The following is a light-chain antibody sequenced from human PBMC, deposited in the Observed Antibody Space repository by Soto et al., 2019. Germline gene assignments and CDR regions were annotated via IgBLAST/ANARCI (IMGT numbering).Light chain of an antibody. Sequence: QSVLTQPPSASGTPGQRVTISCSGSSSNIGSNYVYWYQQLPGTAPKLLISSNNQRPSGVPDRFSGSKSGTSASLAISGLRSEDEADYYCAAWDDSLSGLVFGTGTKLTVL. J-gene: IGLJ1*01. CDR2: SNN. CDR1: SSNIGSNY. CDR3: AAWDDSLSGLV. V-gene: IGLV1-47*02.